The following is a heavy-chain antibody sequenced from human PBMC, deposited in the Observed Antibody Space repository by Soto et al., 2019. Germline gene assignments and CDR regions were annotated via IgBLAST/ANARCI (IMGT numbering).Heavy chain of an antibody. Sequence: SVKVSCKASGFTFTRSAVPWVRQARGQHLEWIGWIVVGSGKTVYTQSLQERLTITRDMSTSTAYMELSSLRSDDTAVYYCAAGGTGGRDNWFDPWGQGTLVTVSS. CDR2: IVVGSGKT. CDR3: AAGGTGGRDNWFDP. D-gene: IGHD2-8*02. J-gene: IGHJ5*02. V-gene: IGHV1-58*01. CDR1: GFTFTRSA.